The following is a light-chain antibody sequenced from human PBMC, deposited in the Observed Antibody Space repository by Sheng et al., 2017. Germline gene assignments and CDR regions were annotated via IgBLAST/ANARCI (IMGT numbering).Light chain of an antibody. J-gene: IGKJ1*01. V-gene: IGKV1-5*03. Sequence: DIQMTQSPSTLSASVGDRVTITCRASQSISTWLAWYQQKPGKAPKVLIYKASSLESGVPSRFSGSGSGTEFTLTISSLQPDDFATYFCQQYNNYWTFGQGTKVE. CDR3: QQYNNYWT. CDR1: QSISTW. CDR2: KAS.